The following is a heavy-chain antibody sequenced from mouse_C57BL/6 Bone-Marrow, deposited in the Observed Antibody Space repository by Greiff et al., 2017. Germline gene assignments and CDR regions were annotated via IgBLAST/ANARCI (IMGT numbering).Heavy chain of an antibody. CDR1: GYTFTSSG. J-gene: IGHJ2*01. CDR3: ARSPHYYGSSSFDY. Sequence: QVQLQQSGAELARPGASVKLSCKASGYTFTSSGISWVKQRTGQGLEWIGEIYPRSGNTYYNEKFKGKATLTADKSSSTAYMELRSLTSEDSAVEFCARSPHYYGSSSFDYWGQGTTLTVSS. V-gene: IGHV1-81*01. D-gene: IGHD1-1*01. CDR2: IYPRSGNT.